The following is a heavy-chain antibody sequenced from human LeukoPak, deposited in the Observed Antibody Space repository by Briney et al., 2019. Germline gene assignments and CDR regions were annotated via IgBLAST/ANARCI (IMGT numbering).Heavy chain of an antibody. CDR3: AKNSGINGHDTLDY. J-gene: IGHJ4*02. CDR1: GFTFSSCA. V-gene: IGHV3-23*01. D-gene: IGHD1-26*01. CDR2: ISGSGGST. Sequence: GGSLRLSCAASGFTFSSCAMSWVRQPPGKGLEWVSGISGSGGSTNYADSVEGRFTISRDNSKNTLYLQMNSLRAEDTAIYYCAKNSGINGHDTLDYWGQGSLVGVSS.